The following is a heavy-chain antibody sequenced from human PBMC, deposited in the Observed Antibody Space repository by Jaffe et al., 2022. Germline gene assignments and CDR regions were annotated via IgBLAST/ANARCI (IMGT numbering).Heavy chain of an antibody. V-gene: IGHV4-61*02. Sequence: QVQLQESGPGLVKPSQTLSLTCTVSGGSISSGSYYWSWIRQPAGKGLEWIGRIYTSGSTNYNPSLKSRVTISVDTSKNQFSLKLSSVTAADTAVYYCARDIRDGLLDVVYWGQGTLVTVSS. CDR1: GGSISSGSYY. D-gene: IGHD2-21*01. CDR2: IYTSGST. CDR3: ARDIRDGLLDVVY. J-gene: IGHJ4*02.